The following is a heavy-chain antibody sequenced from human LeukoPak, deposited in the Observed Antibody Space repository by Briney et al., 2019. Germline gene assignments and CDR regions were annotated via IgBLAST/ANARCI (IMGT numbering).Heavy chain of an antibody. CDR1: GYTFISYG. J-gene: IGHJ4*02. CDR2: ISAYNGNT. D-gene: IGHD6-19*01. Sequence: GASVKVSCKASGYTFISYGISWVRQAPGQGLEWMGWISAYNGNTNYAQKFQGRVTMTTDTFTSTAYMELRSLKFDDTAVYYCVRGRKLYSSGWYVEDDYWGQGTLVTVSS. CDR3: VRGRKLYSSGWYVEDDY. V-gene: IGHV1-18*01.